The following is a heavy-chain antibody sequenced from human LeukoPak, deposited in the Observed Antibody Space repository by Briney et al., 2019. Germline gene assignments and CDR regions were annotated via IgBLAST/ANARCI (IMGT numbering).Heavy chain of an antibody. Sequence: GASVKVSCKASGYTFTTYDINWVRQATGQGLEWMGWMNPNSGNTGYAQKFQGRVTMTRDTSISTAYMELSSLRSEDTAVYYCARKSSRFLEWLSNGMDVWGKGTTATVP. CDR2: MNPNSGNT. CDR3: ARKSSRFLEWLSNGMDV. J-gene: IGHJ6*04. CDR1: GYTFTTYD. D-gene: IGHD3-3*01. V-gene: IGHV1-8*01.